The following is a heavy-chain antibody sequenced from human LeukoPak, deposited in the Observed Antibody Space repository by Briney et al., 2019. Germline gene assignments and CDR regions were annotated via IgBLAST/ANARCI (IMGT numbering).Heavy chain of an antibody. CDR1: GGSLSSYY. V-gene: IGHV4-59*01. Sequence: SETLSLTCTVSGGSLSSYYWSWIRQPPGKGLEWIGYIYYSGSTNYNPSLKSRVTISVDTSKNQFSLKLSSVTAADTAVYYCTTYHDYGDNRVDYWGQGVLVTVSS. D-gene: IGHD4-17*01. J-gene: IGHJ4*02. CDR3: TTYHDYGDNRVDY. CDR2: IYYSGST.